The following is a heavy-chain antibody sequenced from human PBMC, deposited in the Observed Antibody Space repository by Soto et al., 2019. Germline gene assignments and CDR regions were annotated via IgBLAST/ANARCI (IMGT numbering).Heavy chain of an antibody. CDR1: GGSISSYY. Sequence: SETLSLTCTVSGGSISSYYWSWIRQPPGKGLEWIGYIYYSGSTNYNPSLKSRVTISVDTSKNQFSLKLSSVTAADTAVYYCARAVGLGYMDVWGKGTTVTVSS. V-gene: IGHV4-59*01. D-gene: IGHD3-10*01. CDR2: IYYSGST. CDR3: ARAVGLGYMDV. J-gene: IGHJ6*03.